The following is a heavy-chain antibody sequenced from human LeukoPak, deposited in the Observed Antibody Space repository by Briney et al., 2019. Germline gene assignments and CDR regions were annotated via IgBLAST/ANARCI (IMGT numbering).Heavy chain of an antibody. V-gene: IGHV4-59*01. Sequence: PSETLSLTCAVYGGSFSGYYWSWIRQPPGKGLEWIGYIYYSGSTNYNPSLKSRVTISVDTSKNQFSLKLSSVTAADTAVYYCARARIADDAFDIWGQGTMVTVSS. CDR1: GGSFSGYY. D-gene: IGHD6-13*01. CDR3: ARARIADDAFDI. J-gene: IGHJ3*02. CDR2: IYYSGST.